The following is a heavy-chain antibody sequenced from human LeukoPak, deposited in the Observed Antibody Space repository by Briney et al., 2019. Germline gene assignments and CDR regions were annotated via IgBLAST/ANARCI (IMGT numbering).Heavy chain of an antibody. Sequence: GGSLRLSCAASGFTFKNYAMSWVRQAPRKGLEWVSAISGSGGSTYYADSVKGRFTISRDNSKNTLYLQMNSLRAEDTAVYYCAKGTLWFYYDSGQRGYYFDYWGQGTLVTVSS. CDR2: ISGSGGST. J-gene: IGHJ4*02. CDR1: GFTFKNYA. D-gene: IGHD3-10*01. V-gene: IGHV3-23*01. CDR3: AKGTLWFYYDSGQRGYYFDY.